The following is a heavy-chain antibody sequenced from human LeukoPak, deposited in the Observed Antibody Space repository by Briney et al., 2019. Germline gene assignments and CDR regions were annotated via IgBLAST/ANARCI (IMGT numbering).Heavy chain of an antibody. V-gene: IGHV1-58*02. CDR1: GFTFTSSA. CDR2: IVVGSGNT. Sequence: SVKVACKASGFTFTSSAMQWLRQARGQRLEWIGWIVVGSGNTNYAQKFQERVTITRDMSTSTAHLELSSLRSEDTAVYYCAASPGIEAFDIWGQGTMVTVSS. J-gene: IGHJ3*02. D-gene: IGHD3-10*01. CDR3: AASPGIEAFDI.